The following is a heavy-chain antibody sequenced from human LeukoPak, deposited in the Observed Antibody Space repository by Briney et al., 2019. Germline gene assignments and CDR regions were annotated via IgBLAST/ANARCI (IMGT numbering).Heavy chain of an antibody. D-gene: IGHD2-15*01. J-gene: IGHJ4*02. CDR2: ISPYDDNT. V-gene: IGHV1-18*01. CDR3: ARGPYCSGSTCYSQYFDS. CDR1: GYSFTNYS. Sequence: AAVKVSCKTPGYSFTNYSVSWVRPAPGQGLEWMGLISPYDDNTKNKQSLQGRVTMTTDTSTSTAYMELRSLRSDDTAVYYCARGPYCSGSTCYSQYFDSWGQGTLVTVSS.